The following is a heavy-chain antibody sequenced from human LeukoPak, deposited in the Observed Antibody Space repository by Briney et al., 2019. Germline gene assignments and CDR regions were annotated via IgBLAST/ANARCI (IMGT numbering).Heavy chain of an antibody. V-gene: IGHV1-2*02. CDR2: INPNSGGT. J-gene: IGHJ5*02. CDR1: GYTFTGYY. D-gene: IGHD2-2*01. Sequence: ASVKVSCKASGYTFTGYYMHWVRQAPGQGLEWMGWINPNSGGTNYAQKFQGRVSMTRDTSISTAYMELSRLRSDDTAVYYCARARGDIVVVPAAIWFDPWGQGTLVTVSS. CDR3: ARARGDIVVVPAAIWFDP.